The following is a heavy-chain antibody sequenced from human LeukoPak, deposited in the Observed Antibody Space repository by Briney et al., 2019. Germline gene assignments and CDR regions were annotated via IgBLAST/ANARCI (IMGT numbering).Heavy chain of an antibody. CDR3: TKVARNSSWPYFDS. V-gene: IGHV3-43*01. CDR2: ISWDGGAT. J-gene: IGHJ4*02. CDR1: RFTFDDYS. D-gene: IGHD3-22*01. Sequence: PGGSLRLSCAASRFTFDDYSIHWVRHPPGKGLEWISLISWDGGATYYADSVKGRFTVSRDKSKNSLFLQMNSVITEDTAFYYCTKVARNSSWPYFDSWGQGTLVTVSS.